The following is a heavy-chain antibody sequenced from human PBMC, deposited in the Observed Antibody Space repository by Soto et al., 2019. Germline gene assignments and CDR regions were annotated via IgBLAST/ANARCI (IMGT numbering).Heavy chain of an antibody. D-gene: IGHD6-19*01. CDR3: ARDWGPIAVAGTWAY. V-gene: IGHV1-69*13. CDR2: IIPIFGTA. CDR1: GGTFSSYA. J-gene: IGHJ4*02. Sequence: GASVKVSCKASGGTFSSYAISWVRQAPGQGLEWMGGIIPIFGTANYAQKFQGRVTITADESTSTAYMELSSLRSEDTAVYYCARDWGPIAVAGTWAYWGQGTLVTVSS.